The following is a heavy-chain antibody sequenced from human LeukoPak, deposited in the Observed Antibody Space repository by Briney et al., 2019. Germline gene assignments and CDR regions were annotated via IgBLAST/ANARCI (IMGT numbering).Heavy chain of an antibody. CDR3: ARRTYCSSTSWSNYFDY. CDR1: GYSFTSYW. V-gene: IGHV5-51*01. J-gene: IGHJ4*02. CDR2: IYPGDSDT. D-gene: IGHD2-2*01. Sequence: GESLKISCKGSGYSFTSYWIGWVRQMPGKGLEWMGIIYPGDSDTRYSPSFQGQVTISADKSISTAYLQWSSLKASDTAMYYCARRTYCSSTSWSNYFDYWGQGTLVTVSS.